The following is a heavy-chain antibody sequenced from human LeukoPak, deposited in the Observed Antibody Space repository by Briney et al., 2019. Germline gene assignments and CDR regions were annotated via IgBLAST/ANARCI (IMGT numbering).Heavy chain of an antibody. CDR2: ISYDGSNK. Sequence: GGSLRLSCAASGFTFSSYGMHWVRQAPGKGLEWVAVISYDGSNKYYADSVKGRFTISRDNAKNSLYLQMNSLRAEDMALYYCAKDSGPGWRWEPTFDYWGQGTLVTVSS. CDR1: GFTFSSYG. D-gene: IGHD1-26*01. V-gene: IGHV3-30*18. CDR3: AKDSGPGWRWEPTFDY. J-gene: IGHJ4*02.